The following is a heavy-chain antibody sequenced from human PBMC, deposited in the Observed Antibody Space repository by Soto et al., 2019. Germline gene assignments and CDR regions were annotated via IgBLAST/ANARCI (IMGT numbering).Heavy chain of an antibody. V-gene: IGHV4-59*01. CDR1: GCSISVYY. J-gene: IGHJ4*02. CDR2: VYDNGRP. D-gene: IGHD3-9*01. Sequence: SEPLSLPCPISGCSISVYYWSWIRQSPRQGLEWIGYVYDNGRPYYSPSLKSRVTISADTSKNQISLKLTSATAADTAVYYCARGVGSSPPRYWGRGTLVTVSS. CDR3: ARGVGSSPPRY.